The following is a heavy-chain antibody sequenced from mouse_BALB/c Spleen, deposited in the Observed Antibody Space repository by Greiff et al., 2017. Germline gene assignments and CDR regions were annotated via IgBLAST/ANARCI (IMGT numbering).Heavy chain of an antibody. V-gene: IGHV6-6*02. Sequence: EVKLMESGGGLVQPGGSMKLSCVASGFTFSNYWMNWVRQSPEKGLEWVAEIRLKSNNYATHYAESVKGRFTISRDDSKSSVYLQMNNLRAEDTGIYYCTRGTGTGFAYWGQGTLVTVSA. CDR1: GFTFSNYW. CDR3: TRGTGTGFAY. J-gene: IGHJ3*01. D-gene: IGHD4-1*01. CDR2: IRLKSNNYAT.